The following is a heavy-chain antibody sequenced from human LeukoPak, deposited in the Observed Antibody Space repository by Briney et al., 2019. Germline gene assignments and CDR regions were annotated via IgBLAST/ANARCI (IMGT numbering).Heavy chain of an antibody. D-gene: IGHD6-13*01. CDR2: IKQDGSEK. CDR1: GFTFSSYW. V-gene: IGHV3-7*01. Sequence: PGGSLGLSCAASGFTFSSYWMSWVRQASGKGLEWVANIKQDGSEKYYVDSVKGRFTISRDNAKNSLYLQMNSLRAEDTAVYYCARDPFQYSSSWFDYWGQGTLVTVSS. J-gene: IGHJ4*02. CDR3: ARDPFQYSSSWFDY.